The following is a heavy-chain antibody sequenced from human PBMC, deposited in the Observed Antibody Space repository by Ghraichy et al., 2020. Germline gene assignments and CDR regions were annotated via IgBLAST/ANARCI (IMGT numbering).Heavy chain of an antibody. D-gene: IGHD5-18*01. J-gene: IGHJ4*02. CDR3: ARDSQGYSYGLWRPEFDY. V-gene: IGHV4-4*07. CDR1: GGSISSYY. CDR2: IYTSGST. Sequence: SETLSLTCTVSGGSISSYYWSWIRQPAGKGLEWIGRIYTSGSTNYNPSLKSRVTMSVDTSKNQFSLKLSSVTAADTAVYYCARDSQGYSYGLWRPEFDYWGQGTLVTVSS.